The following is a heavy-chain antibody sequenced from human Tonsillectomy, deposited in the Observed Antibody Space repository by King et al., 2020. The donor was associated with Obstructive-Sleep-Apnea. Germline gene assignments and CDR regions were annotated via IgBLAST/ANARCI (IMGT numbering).Heavy chain of an antibody. D-gene: IGHD2-2*01. CDR2: IFYSGNA. CDR1: GASISSYY. J-gene: IGHJ6*02. CDR3: ARFCSTTSCPSYGLDV. V-gene: IGHV4-59*07. Sequence: MQLQESGPGLVKPSDTLSLTCTVSGASISSYYWSWIRQPPGKGLEWVGHIFYSGNADYNPSLKSRVTFSVDTSKSQFSLKLRSVTAADTAVYYCARFCSTTSCPSYGLDVWGQGTTVTVSS.